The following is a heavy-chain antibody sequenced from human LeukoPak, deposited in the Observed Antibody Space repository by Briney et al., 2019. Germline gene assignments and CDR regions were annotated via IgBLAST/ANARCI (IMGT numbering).Heavy chain of an antibody. CDR2: IYTSGST. CDR3: ARGAPSGSRYGAFDI. V-gene: IGHV4-4*07. CDR1: GGSISSYY. J-gene: IGHJ3*02. D-gene: IGHD1-26*01. Sequence: NPSETLSLTCTVSGGSISSYYWSWIRQPAGKGLEWIGRIYTSGSTNYNPSLKSRVTMSVDTSKNQFSLKLSSVTAADTAVYYCARGAPSGSRYGAFDIWGQGTMVTVSS.